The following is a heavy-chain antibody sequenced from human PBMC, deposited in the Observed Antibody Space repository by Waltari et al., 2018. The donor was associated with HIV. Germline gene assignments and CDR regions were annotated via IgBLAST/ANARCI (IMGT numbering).Heavy chain of an antibody. Sequence: QVQLVESGGGVVQPGRSLRLSCAASGFTFSSYGLHWVRQAPGKGLEWVAVILYDGTNKYYANSVKGRFTISRDNSKNTLYLQMNSLRAEDTAVYYCARDRSEGGGYYYYGLDVWGQGTTVTVSS. CDR3: ARDRSEGGGYYYYGLDV. CDR1: GFTFSSYG. D-gene: IGHD2-15*01. J-gene: IGHJ6*02. CDR2: ILYDGTNK. V-gene: IGHV3-33*01.